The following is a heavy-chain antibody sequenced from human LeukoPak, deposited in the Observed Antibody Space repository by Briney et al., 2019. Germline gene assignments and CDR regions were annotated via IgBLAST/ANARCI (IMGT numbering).Heavy chain of an antibody. CDR2: MNPNSGNT. CDR1: GYTFTSYD. Sequence: ASVKVSCKASGYTFTSYDINWLRQATGQELEWMGWMNPNSGNTGYAQKFQGRVTMTRNTSISTAYMELSSLRSEDTAVYYCARVSHRSRDGYNWPFWGQGTLVTVSS. J-gene: IGHJ4*02. CDR3: ARVSHRSRDGYNWPF. D-gene: IGHD5-24*01. V-gene: IGHV1-8*01.